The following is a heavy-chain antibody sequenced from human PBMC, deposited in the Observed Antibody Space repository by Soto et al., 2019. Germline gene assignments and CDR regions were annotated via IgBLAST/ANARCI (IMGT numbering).Heavy chain of an antibody. CDR3: ARRLGCSSTSCYGRLGMDV. CDR2: IGTAGDT. CDR1: GFTFSSYD. V-gene: IGHV3-13*04. D-gene: IGHD2-2*01. Sequence: PGGSLRLSCAASGFTFSSYDMHWVRQATGKGLEWVSAIGTAGDTYYPGSVKGRFTISRENAKNSLYLQMNSLRAGDTAVYYCARRLGCSSTSCYGRLGMDVWGQGTTVTVSS. J-gene: IGHJ6*02.